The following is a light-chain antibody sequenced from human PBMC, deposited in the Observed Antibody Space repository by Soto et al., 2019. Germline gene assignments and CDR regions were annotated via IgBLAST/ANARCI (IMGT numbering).Light chain of an antibody. J-gene: IGLJ1*01. CDR1: SSDVGAYNY. CDR3: SSYATSTTSCV. Sequence: QSALTQPASVSGSPGQSITISCTGSSSDVGAYNYVSWYQQHPGKAPKLIIYEVTNRPSGVSNRFSGSKSDNTASLTISGLQAEDEADYYCSSYATSTTSCVFGTGTKLTVL. CDR2: EVT. V-gene: IGLV2-14*01.